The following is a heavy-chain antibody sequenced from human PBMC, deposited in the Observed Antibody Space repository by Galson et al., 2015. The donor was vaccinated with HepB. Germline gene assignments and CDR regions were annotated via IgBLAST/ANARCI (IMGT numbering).Heavy chain of an antibody. CDR1: GGSISSDYYY. Sequence: ETLSLTCFVSGGSISSDYYYWGWIRQPPGKGLEWFGNLYYTGITYYNPSLSSRVTLSVDTSKNQFSLNVTSVPAADTALYYCARLWWEPYFFDFWGQGTLVTVSS. V-gene: IGHV4-39*01. CDR3: ARLWWEPYFFDF. J-gene: IGHJ4*02. CDR2: LYYTGIT. D-gene: IGHD1-26*01.